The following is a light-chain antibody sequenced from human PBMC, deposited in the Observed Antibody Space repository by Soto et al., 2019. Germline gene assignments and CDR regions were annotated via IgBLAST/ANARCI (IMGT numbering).Light chain of an antibody. CDR3: QQSFTNPRT. V-gene: IGKV1-39*01. J-gene: IGKJ4*01. CDR1: QKIHNF. CDR2: LAS. Sequence: DIQMTQSPSALSAALGDSFTVTCLASQKIHNFVSWYQQKPGQAPKLMIFLASTLESGVPSRFGGSGSGKDFTLTLSSLQPEDFATYYCQQSFTNPRTFGGGTKVDIK.